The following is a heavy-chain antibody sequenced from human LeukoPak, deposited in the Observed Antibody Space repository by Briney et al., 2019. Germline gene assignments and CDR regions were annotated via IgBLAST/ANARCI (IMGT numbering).Heavy chain of an antibody. J-gene: IGHJ6*03. V-gene: IGHV1-8*01. CDR1: GYTFTSYD. CDR3: ARRGFSGWTFYYYYYMDV. D-gene: IGHD6-19*01. Sequence: LWASVKVSCKASGYTFTSYDINWVRQATGQGLEWTGWMNPNSGNTGYAQKFQGRVTMTRNTSISTAYMELSSLRSEDTAVYYCARRGFSGWTFYYYYYMDVWGKGTTVTVSS. CDR2: MNPNSGNT.